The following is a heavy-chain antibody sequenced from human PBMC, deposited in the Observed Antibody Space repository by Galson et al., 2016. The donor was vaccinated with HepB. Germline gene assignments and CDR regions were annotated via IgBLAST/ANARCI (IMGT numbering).Heavy chain of an antibody. D-gene: IGHD6-13*01. J-gene: IGHJ4*02. Sequence: SLRLSCAASGFTFSVYAMSWVRQAPRKGLEWVSSISTSGSSTYYADSVKGRFTISRDNAKNSLYLQMNSLRVEDTAVYYCTRGGGYSSGWYRFWGRGTLITASP. CDR2: ISTSGSST. V-gene: IGHV3-11*04. CDR1: GFTFSVYA. CDR3: TRGGGYSSGWYRF.